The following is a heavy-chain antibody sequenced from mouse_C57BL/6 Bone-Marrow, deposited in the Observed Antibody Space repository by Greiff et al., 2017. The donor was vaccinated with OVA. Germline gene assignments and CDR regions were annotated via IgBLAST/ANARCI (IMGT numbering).Heavy chain of an antibody. J-gene: IGHJ2*01. CDR1: GYSITSGYY. D-gene: IGHD1-1*01. CDR2: ISYDGSN. CDR3: AREDYGSSPKDYYFDY. V-gene: IGHV3-6*01. Sequence: EESGPGLVKPSQSLSLTCSVTGYSITSGYYWNWIRQFPGNKLEWMGYISYDGSNNYNPSLKNRISITRDTSKNQFFLKLNSVTTEDTATYYCAREDYGSSPKDYYFDYWGQGTTLTVSS.